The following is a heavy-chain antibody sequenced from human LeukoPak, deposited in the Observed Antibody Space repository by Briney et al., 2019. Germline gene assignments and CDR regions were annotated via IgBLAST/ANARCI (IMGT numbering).Heavy chain of an antibody. CDR3: ARNDYGDDYFDY. Sequence: PSETLSLTCTVSGGSISSYYWSWIRQPPGKGLVWIGYIYYSGSTNYNPSLKSRVTISVDTSKNQFSLKLSSVTAADTAVYYCARNDYGDDYFDYWGQGTLVTVSS. J-gene: IGHJ4*02. CDR1: GGSISSYY. D-gene: IGHD4-17*01. CDR2: IYYSGST. V-gene: IGHV4-59*01.